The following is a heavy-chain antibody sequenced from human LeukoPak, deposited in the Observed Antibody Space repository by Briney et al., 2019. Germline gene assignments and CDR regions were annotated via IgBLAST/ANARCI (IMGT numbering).Heavy chain of an antibody. Sequence: SETLSLTCTVSGDSISSGGYYWSWIRQHPGKGLEWIGYIYYSGSTYYNPSLKSRVTISVDTSKNQFSLKLSSVTAVDTAVYYCARERGRIEYAGGGYAFDIWGQGTMVTVSS. D-gene: IGHD2/OR15-2a*01. CDR3: ARERGRIEYAGGGYAFDI. CDR1: GDSISSGGYY. CDR2: IYYSGST. J-gene: IGHJ3*02. V-gene: IGHV4-31*03.